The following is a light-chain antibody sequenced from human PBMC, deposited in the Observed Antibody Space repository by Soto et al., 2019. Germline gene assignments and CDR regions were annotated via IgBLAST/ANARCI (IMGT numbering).Light chain of an antibody. Sequence: QPVLTQSPSASGTPGQRVTISCSGSSSNIGRNFVTWYQQLPGTAPKLLIYNNNQRPSGVPDRFSGSKSGTSASLAIRGLQSEDEAHYHCAAWDDSLNGVVFGGGTKLTVL. CDR1: SSNIGRNF. CDR2: NNN. J-gene: IGLJ3*02. V-gene: IGLV1-44*01. CDR3: AAWDDSLNGVV.